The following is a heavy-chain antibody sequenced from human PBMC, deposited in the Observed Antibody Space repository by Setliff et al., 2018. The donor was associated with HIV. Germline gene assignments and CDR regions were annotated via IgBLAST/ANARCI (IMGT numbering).Heavy chain of an antibody. J-gene: IGHJ3*02. V-gene: IGHV3-30*02. CDR1: GFNFSTYG. CDR3: AKDHYDSSGYYPRAPDDAFDI. Sequence: PGGSLRLSCGASGFNFSTYGMHWVRQAPGKGLEWVAVIWSDGDKKYYADSVEGRFTISRDNSKNTLYLQMNSLGAEDTAVYYCAKDHYDSSGYYPRAPDDAFDIWGQGTMVTVSS. CDR2: IWSDGDKK. D-gene: IGHD3-22*01.